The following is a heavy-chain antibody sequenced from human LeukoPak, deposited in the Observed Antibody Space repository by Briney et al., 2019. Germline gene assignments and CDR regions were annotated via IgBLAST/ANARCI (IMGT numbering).Heavy chain of an antibody. D-gene: IGHD2-15*01. V-gene: IGHV3-23*01. Sequence: GGSLRLSCAVSGFTFSSYAMSWVRQAPGKGLEWVSAISGSGGNTYYADSVKGRFTISRDNSKNTLYLQMSSLRAEDTAVYYCAKAGCSSGSCSRGDDDWGQGTLVTVSS. CDR1: GFTFSSYA. CDR3: AKAGCSSGSCSRGDDD. J-gene: IGHJ4*02. CDR2: ISGSGGNT.